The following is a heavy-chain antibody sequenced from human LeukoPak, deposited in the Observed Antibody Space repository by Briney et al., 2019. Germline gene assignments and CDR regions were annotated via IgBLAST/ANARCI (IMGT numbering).Heavy chain of an antibody. V-gene: IGHV5-51*01. J-gene: IGHJ6*03. CDR3: ARLDIVVVPAATPQSYYYYYYMDV. Sequence: GESLKISCKGSGYSFTSYWIDWVRQMPGKGLEWMGIIYPGDSGTRYSPSFQGQVTISADKSISTAYLQWSSLKASDTAMYYCARLDIVVVPAATPQSYYYYYYMDVWGKGTTVTVSS. CDR2: IYPGDSGT. CDR1: GYSFTSYW. D-gene: IGHD2-2*02.